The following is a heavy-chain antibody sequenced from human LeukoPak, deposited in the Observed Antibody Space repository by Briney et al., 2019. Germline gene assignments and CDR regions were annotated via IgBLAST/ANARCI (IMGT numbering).Heavy chain of an antibody. CDR1: GFTFSTYA. CDR3: AGASTTYPHFDY. J-gene: IGHJ4*02. D-gene: IGHD4-17*01. CDR2: ISGSGGST. Sequence: GGSLRLSCAASGFTFSTYAIHWVRQAPGKGLEWVSAISGSGGSTYYADSVKGRFTISRDNSKNTLYLQMNSLRAEDTAVYYCAGASTTYPHFDYWGQGTLVTVSS. V-gene: IGHV3-23*01.